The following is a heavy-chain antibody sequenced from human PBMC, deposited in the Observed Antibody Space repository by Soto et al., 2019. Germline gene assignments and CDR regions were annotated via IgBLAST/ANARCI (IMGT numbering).Heavy chain of an antibody. V-gene: IGHV1-8*01. Sequence: ASVKVSCKASGYTFTSYDINWVRQATGQGLEWMGWMNPNSGNTGYAQKFQGRVTMTRNTSISTAYMELSSLRSEDTAVYYCARGSNGDYEGVNAFDIWGQGTMVTVSS. CDR3: ARGSNGDYEGVNAFDI. CDR2: MNPNSGNT. CDR1: GYTFTSYD. D-gene: IGHD4-17*01. J-gene: IGHJ3*02.